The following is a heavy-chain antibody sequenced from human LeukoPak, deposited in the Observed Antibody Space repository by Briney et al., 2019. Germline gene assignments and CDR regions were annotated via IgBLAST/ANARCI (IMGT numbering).Heavy chain of an antibody. Sequence: PGGSLRPSCAASGFTFSSYAMSWVRQAPGKGLEWVSAISGSGGSTYYADSVKGRFTISRDNSKNTLYLQMNSLRAEDTAVYYCAKAFRGIAVVYYYGMDVWGQGTTVTVSS. CDR2: ISGSGGST. J-gene: IGHJ6*02. CDR1: GFTFSSYA. CDR3: AKAFRGIAVVYYYGMDV. D-gene: IGHD6-19*01. V-gene: IGHV3-23*01.